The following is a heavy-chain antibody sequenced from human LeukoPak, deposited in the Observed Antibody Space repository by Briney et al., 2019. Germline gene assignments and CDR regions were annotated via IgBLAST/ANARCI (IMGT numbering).Heavy chain of an antibody. CDR3: ARALVGDGASAY. CDR2: IKQDGSEK. CDR1: GFTFNSYW. Sequence: GGSLTLSCAASGFTFNSYWMMWLGPAPGKGLEVVAKIKQDGSEKYYVDSVKGRFTISRDNAKNSLYLEMNSLRAEDTAVYYCARALVGDGASAYWGQGTLVTVSS. V-gene: IGHV3-7*05. D-gene: IGHD4/OR15-4a*01. J-gene: IGHJ4*02.